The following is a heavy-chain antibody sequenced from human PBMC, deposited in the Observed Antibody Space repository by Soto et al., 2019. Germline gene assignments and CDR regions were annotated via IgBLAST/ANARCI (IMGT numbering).Heavy chain of an antibody. J-gene: IGHJ4*02. V-gene: IGHV1-46*01. Sequence: ASVKVSCKASGYTFTSYYMHWVRQAPGQGLEWMGIIDPSGGSTSYAQKFQGRVTMTRDTSTSTVYMELSSLRSEDTAVYYCARESRLNYFDYWGQGTLVTVSS. CDR1: GYTFTSYY. CDR3: ARESRLNYFDY. D-gene: IGHD2-2*01. CDR2: IDPSGGST.